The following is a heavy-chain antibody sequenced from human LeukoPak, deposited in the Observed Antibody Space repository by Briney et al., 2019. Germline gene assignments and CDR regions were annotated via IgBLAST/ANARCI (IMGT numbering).Heavy chain of an antibody. CDR3: ARWELSGRVMERLSWIDH. CDR1: GFTFDDFG. J-gene: IGHJ4*02. V-gene: IGHV3-20*04. CDR2: INWNGGGT. Sequence: GGSLRLSCAASGFTFDDFGMTWVRQAPGKGLEWVSGINWNGGGTGYADSVKGRFTISRDNAKKILYLHMNSLRVEDTAVYYCARWELSGRVMERLSWIDHWGQGALVTVSS. D-gene: IGHD3-16*02.